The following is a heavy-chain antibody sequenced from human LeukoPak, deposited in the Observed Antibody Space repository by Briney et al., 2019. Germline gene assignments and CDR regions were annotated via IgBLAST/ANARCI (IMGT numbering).Heavy chain of an antibody. D-gene: IGHD5-24*01. CDR1: GDSISSSNYY. J-gene: IGHJ4*02. V-gene: IGHV4-39*01. CDR2: IYYSGST. Sequence: SETLSLTCTVSGDSISSSNYYWGWIRQPPGKGLEWIGSIYYSGSTYYNPSLKSRVTISVDTSKNQFSLKLSSVTAADTAVFYCARQTVGRWLQLTRLYYFDYWGQGTLVTVSS. CDR3: ARQTVGRWLQLTRLYYFDY.